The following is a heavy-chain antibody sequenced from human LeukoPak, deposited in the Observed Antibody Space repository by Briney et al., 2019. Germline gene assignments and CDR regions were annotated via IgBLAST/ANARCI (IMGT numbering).Heavy chain of an antibody. V-gene: IGHV4-61*01. J-gene: IGHJ3*02. CDR2: IYYSGST. CDR1: GGSVSSGSYY. Sequence: SETLSLTCTVSGGSVSSGSYYWSWIRQPPGKGLEWIGYIYYSGSTNYNPSLKSRVTIPVDTSKNQFSLKLSSVTAADTAVYYCARANVDTAMAKAYDAFDIWGQGTMVTVSS. D-gene: IGHD5-18*01. CDR3: ARANVDTAMAKAYDAFDI.